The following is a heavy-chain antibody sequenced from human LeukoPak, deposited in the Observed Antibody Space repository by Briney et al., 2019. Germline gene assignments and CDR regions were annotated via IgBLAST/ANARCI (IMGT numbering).Heavy chain of an antibody. CDR2: ISYDGSNK. CDR3: AKDLSEQLVGGFDY. CDR1: GFTFSSYA. J-gene: IGHJ4*02. V-gene: IGHV3-30*18. Sequence: GGSLRLSCAASGFTFSSYAMHWVRQAPGKGLEWVAVISYDGSNKYYADSVKGRFTISRDNSKNTLYLQMNSLRAEDTAVYYCAKDLSEQLVGGFDYWGQGTLVTVSS. D-gene: IGHD6-6*01.